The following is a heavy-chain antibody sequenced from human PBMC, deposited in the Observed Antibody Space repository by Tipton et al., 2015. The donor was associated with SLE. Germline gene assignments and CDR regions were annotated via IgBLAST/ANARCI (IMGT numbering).Heavy chain of an antibody. D-gene: IGHD5-12*01. CDR3: ARRGGQYSGYD. Sequence: SLRLSCAASGFTFSSYEMNWVRQAPGKGLEWVSYISSSGSTIYYADSVKGRFTISRDNAKNSLYLQMNSLRAEDTAVYYCARRGGQYSGYDWGQGTLVTVSS. CDR1: GFTFSSYE. CDR2: ISSSGSTI. J-gene: IGHJ4*02. V-gene: IGHV3-48*03.